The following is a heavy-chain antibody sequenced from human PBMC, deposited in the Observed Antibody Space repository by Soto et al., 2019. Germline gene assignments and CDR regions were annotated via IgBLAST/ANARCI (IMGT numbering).Heavy chain of an antibody. Sequence: SGPTLVNPTQTLTLTCTFSGFSLSTSGVGVGWIRQPPGKALEWLALIYWDDDKRYSPSLKSRLTITKDTSKNQVVRTMTNMDPVDTATYYCAHSPPLNTPYCYYGMDVWGQGTTVTVSS. CDR1: GFSLSTSGVG. CDR3: AHSPPLNTPYCYYGMDV. J-gene: IGHJ6*02. CDR2: IYWDDDK. V-gene: IGHV2-5*02.